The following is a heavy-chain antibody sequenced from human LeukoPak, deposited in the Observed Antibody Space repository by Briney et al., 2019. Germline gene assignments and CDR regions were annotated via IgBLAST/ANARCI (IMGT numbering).Heavy chain of an antibody. J-gene: IGHJ4*02. V-gene: IGHV3-30-3*01. CDR1: GFTFSSYA. CDR2: ISYDGSNK. CDR3: ASLRGH. Sequence: GGSLRLSCAASGFTFSSYAMHWVRQAPGKGLEWVAVISYDGSNKYYADSVKGRFTISRDNAKNSLSLQMNSLRVEDTAVYYCASLRGHWGQGTLVTVSS.